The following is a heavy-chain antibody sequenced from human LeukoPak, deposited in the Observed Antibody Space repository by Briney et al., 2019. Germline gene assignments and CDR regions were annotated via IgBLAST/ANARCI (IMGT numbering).Heavy chain of an antibody. D-gene: IGHD3-22*01. Sequence: PGGSLRLSCAASGFTFSSYSMNWVRQAPGKGLEWVAVIWYDGSNKYYADSVKGRFTISRDNSKNTLYLQMNSLRAEDTAVYYCARDSSGEYYDSSGYYSFDYWGQGTLVTVSS. CDR2: IWYDGSNK. V-gene: IGHV3-33*08. CDR1: GFTFSSYS. CDR3: ARDSSGEYYDSSGYYSFDY. J-gene: IGHJ4*02.